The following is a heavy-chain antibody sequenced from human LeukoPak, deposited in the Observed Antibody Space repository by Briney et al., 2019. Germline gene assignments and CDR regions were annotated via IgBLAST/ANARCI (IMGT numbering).Heavy chain of an antibody. J-gene: IGHJ4*02. CDR2: ISGSGGST. CDR1: GSTVSNYY. V-gene: IGHV3-23*01. CDR3: AKSGRDYPYYFDY. Sequence: GGSLRLSCAASGSTVSNYYMSWVRQAPGKGLEWVSAISGSGGSTYYADSVKGRFTISRDNSKNTLYLQMNSLRAEDTAVYYCAKSGRDYPYYFDYWGQGTLVTVSS. D-gene: IGHD4-17*01.